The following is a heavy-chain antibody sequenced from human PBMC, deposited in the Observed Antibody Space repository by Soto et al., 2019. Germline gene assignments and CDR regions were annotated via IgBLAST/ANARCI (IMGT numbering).Heavy chain of an antibody. Sequence: PGGSLRLSCAASGFTFSNAWMSWVRQAPGKGLEWVGRIKSKTDGGTTDYAAPVKGRFTISRDDSKNTLYLQMNSLKTEDTAVYYCTTEGEPYYDILTGCYTPGIFDYWGQGTLVTVSS. J-gene: IGHJ4*02. V-gene: IGHV3-15*01. CDR2: IKSKTDGGTT. CDR3: TTEGEPYYDILTGCYTPGIFDY. D-gene: IGHD3-9*01. CDR1: GFTFSNAW.